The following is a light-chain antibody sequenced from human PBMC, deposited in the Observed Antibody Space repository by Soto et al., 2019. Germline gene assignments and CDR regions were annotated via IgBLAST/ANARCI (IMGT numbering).Light chain of an antibody. CDR3: CSYAGYYTLVL. CDR1: RSDVGGYKY. Sequence: QSVLTQPASVSGSPDQSITISCTGTRSDVGGYKYVSWFQQHPGKAPKLMIYDVSKRPSGVPDRFSASKSGNTASLTISGLQAEDEADYHCCSYAGYYTLVLFGGGTKVTVL. V-gene: IGLV2-11*01. J-gene: IGLJ3*02. CDR2: DVS.